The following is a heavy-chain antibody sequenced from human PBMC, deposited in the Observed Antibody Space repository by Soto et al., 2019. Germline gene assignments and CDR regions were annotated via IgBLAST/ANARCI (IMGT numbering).Heavy chain of an antibody. CDR2: INHSGST. Sequence: SETLSLTCAAYGGSFSGYYWSWIRQPPGKGLEWIGEINHSGSTNYNPSLKSRVTISVDTSKNQFSLKLSSVTAADTAVYYCARGSGWPGENWFDPWGQGTLVTVSS. J-gene: IGHJ5*02. V-gene: IGHV4-34*01. CDR1: GGSFSGYY. CDR3: ARGSGWPGENWFDP. D-gene: IGHD6-19*01.